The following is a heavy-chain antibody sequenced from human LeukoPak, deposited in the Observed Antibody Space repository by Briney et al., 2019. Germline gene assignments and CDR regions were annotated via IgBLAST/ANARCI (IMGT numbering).Heavy chain of an antibody. CDR1: GYTFTGYY. Sequence: GASVKVSCKASGYTFTGYYMHWVRQAPGQGLEWMGWINPNSGGTNYAQKFQGRVTMTRDTSISTAYMELSRLRSDDTAVYYCASARGSLFALDNRYGMDVWGQGTTVTVSS. D-gene: IGHD3/OR15-3a*01. CDR2: INPNSGGT. CDR3: ASARGSLFALDNRYGMDV. V-gene: IGHV1-2*02. J-gene: IGHJ6*02.